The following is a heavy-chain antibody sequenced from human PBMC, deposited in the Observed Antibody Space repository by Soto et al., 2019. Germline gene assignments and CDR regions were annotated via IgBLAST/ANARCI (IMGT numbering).Heavy chain of an antibody. D-gene: IGHD3-22*01. CDR3: AIHSANFYDTSGYYGGDY. CDR1: GYIFTNYG. Sequence: QVQLVQSGAEVKKPGASVKVSCKASGYIFTNYGIGWVRQAPGQGLEWMGWISASNGNTDYAQKLKGRVTMTTDTSTSTAYMEMRSLRSDDTAVYYCAIHSANFYDTSGYYGGDYWGQGTLVTVSS. J-gene: IGHJ4*02. CDR2: ISASNGNT. V-gene: IGHV1-18*01.